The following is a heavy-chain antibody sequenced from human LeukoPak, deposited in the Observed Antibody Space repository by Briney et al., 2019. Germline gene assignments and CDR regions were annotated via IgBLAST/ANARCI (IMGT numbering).Heavy chain of an antibody. V-gene: IGHV1-46*01. D-gene: IGHD6-6*01. J-gene: IGHJ4*02. CDR1: GYTFTSYY. CDR2: INPSGGST. Sequence: GASVKVSCKASGYTFTSYYIHWVRQAPGQGLEWMGIINPSGGSTSYAQKFQGRVTMSRDMSTSTVYMELSSLRSEDTAVYYCARRPSIAAGFDYWGQGTLVTVSS. CDR3: ARRPSIAAGFDY.